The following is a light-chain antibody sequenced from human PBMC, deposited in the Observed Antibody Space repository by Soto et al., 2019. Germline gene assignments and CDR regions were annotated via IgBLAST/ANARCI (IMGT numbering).Light chain of an antibody. CDR3: QHYNSYSEA. CDR1: QSISSW. J-gene: IGKJ1*01. V-gene: IGKV1-5*01. Sequence: DIRMTQSPSTLSASVGDRVIITCRASQSISSWLAWYQQKPGKAPKLLIYDVSNLESGVPSRFSGSGSGTEFTLTISSLQPDDFATYYCQHYNSYSEAFGQGTKVELK. CDR2: DVS.